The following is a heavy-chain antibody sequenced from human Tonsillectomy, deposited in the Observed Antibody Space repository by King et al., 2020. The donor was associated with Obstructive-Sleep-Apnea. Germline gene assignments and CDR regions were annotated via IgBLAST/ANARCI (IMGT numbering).Heavy chain of an antibody. J-gene: IGHJ4*02. V-gene: IGHV3-72*01. CDR3: ARGAGATDPLDY. CDR2: SRNRVNSYTT. CDR1: GFPFSDHY. D-gene: IGHD1-26*01. Sequence: EVQLVESGGGLVQPGGSLRLSCVVSGFPFSDHYMDWVRQAPGKGLEWVGRSRNRVNSYTTEYAASVKGRFTISRDDSKISLFLQMNSLKTEDTAVYYCARGAGATDPLDYWGQGTLVTVSS.